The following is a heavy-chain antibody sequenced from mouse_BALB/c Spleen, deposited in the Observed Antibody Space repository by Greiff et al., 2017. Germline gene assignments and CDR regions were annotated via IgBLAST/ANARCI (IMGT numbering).Heavy chain of an antibody. J-gene: IGHJ3*01. CDR2: IWAGGST. Sequence: VQVVESGPGLVAPSQSLSITCTVSGFSLTSYGVHWVRQPPGKGLEWLGVIWAGGSTNYNSALMSRLSISKDNSKSQVFLKMNSLQTDDTAMYYCARPYDYDWAWFAYWGQGTLVTVSA. CDR3: ARPYDYDWAWFAY. CDR1: GFSLTSYG. V-gene: IGHV2-9*02. D-gene: IGHD2-4*01.